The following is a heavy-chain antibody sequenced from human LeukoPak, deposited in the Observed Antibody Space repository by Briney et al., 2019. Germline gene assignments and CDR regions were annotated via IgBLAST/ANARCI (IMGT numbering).Heavy chain of an antibody. D-gene: IGHD3-10*01. CDR3: AREPPRGGPDY. Sequence: GGSLRLSCAASGFTFSSYSMNWVRQAPGKGLEWVSYISSSSSTIYYGDSVKGRFTISRDNAKNSLYLQMNSLRAEDTAVYYCAREPPRGGPDYWGQGTLVTVSS. V-gene: IGHV3-48*01. CDR2: ISSSSSTI. J-gene: IGHJ4*02. CDR1: GFTFSSYS.